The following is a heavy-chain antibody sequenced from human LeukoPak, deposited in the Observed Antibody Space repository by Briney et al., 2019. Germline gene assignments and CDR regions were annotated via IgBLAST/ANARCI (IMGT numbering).Heavy chain of an antibody. J-gene: IGHJ6*03. CDR1: GYTFTSYG. CDR2: IIPIFGTA. CDR3: VKGVATIIPYYYYYMDV. D-gene: IGHD5-12*01. V-gene: IGHV1-69*06. Sequence: ASVKISCKASGYTFTSYGISWVRQAPGQGLEWMGGIIPIFGTANYAQKFQGRVTITADKSTSTAYMELSSLRSEDTAVYYCVKGVATIIPYYYYYMDVWGKGTTVTVSS.